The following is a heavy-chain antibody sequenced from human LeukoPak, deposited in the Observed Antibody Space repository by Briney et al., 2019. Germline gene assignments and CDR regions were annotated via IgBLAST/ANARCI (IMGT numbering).Heavy chain of an antibody. J-gene: IGHJ4*02. CDR1: GFTFSTYG. CDR2: ISASGGGT. D-gene: IGHD2-15*01. CDR3: AKAPVTSCRGAFCYPFDY. Sequence: GGTLRLSCVASGFTFSTYGMSWVRQAPGKGLEWVSGISASGGGTYYADSVKGRFTISRDNSKSTLYLQMNSLRAEDAAVYYCAKAPVTSCRGAFCYPFDYWGQGTLVTVSS. V-gene: IGHV3-23*01.